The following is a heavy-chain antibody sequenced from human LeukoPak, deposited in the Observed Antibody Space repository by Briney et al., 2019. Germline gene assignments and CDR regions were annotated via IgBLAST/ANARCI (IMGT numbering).Heavy chain of an antibody. CDR2: INIDATPT. J-gene: IGHJ4*02. V-gene: IGHV3-74*01. Sequence: GGXLRLSCAASGFTFSSYWMHWVRQAPGKGMGCFSLINIDATPTSYPYSVKGPFTISRYNAKNTLYLQMNSLRAEDTAVYFCARDEGYYFDYWGQGALVTVSS. CDR1: GFTFSSYW. CDR3: ARDEGYYFDY.